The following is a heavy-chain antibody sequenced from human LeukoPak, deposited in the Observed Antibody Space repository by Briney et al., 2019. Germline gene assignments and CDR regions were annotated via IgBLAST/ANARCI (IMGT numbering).Heavy chain of an antibody. D-gene: IGHD2-15*01. CDR3: ARDSLEVVAATGPGGN. CDR1: GGSISSYY. J-gene: IGHJ4*02. Sequence: SETLSLTCTVSGGSISSYYWSWIRQPPGKGLEWIGEINHSGSTNYNPSLKSRVTISVDTSKNQFSLKLSSVTAADTAVYYCARDSLEVVAATGPGGNWGQGTLVTVSS. CDR2: INHSGST. V-gene: IGHV4-34*01.